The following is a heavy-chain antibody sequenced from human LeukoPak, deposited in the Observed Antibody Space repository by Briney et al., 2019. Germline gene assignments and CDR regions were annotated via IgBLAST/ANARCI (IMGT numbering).Heavy chain of an antibody. V-gene: IGHV3-23*01. CDR2: MSGSGGST. J-gene: IGHJ4*02. D-gene: IGHD3-22*01. CDR1: GFIFRSYG. Sequence: GGSLRLSCAASGFIFRSYGMTWVRQAPGKGLEWVSGMSGSGGSTYYADSVKGRFTISRDNSKNTLYLQMNSLRAEDTAVYYCAKDLRYYDSSGPVWGQGTVVTVSS. CDR3: AKDLRYYDSSGPV.